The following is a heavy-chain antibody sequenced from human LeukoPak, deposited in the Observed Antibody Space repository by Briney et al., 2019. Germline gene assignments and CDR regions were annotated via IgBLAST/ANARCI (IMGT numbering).Heavy chain of an antibody. CDR2: IRYDGSNK. Sequence: GGSLRLSCAASGFTFSSYGMHWVRQAPGKGLEWVAFIRYDGSNKYYADSVKGRFTISRDNSKNTLYLQMNSLRAEDTAVYYCARSRSSSWYYFDYRGQGTLVTVSS. D-gene: IGHD6-13*01. CDR1: GFTFSSYG. J-gene: IGHJ4*02. V-gene: IGHV3-30*02. CDR3: ARSRSSSWYYFDY.